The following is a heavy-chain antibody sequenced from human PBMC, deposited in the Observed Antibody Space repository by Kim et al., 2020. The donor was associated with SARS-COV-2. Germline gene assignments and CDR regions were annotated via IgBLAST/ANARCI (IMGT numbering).Heavy chain of an antibody. CDR2: ISAYNGNT. J-gene: IGHJ4*02. V-gene: IGHV1-18*01. Sequence: ASVKVSCKASGYTFTSYGISWVRQAPGQGLEWMGWISAYNGNTNYAQKLQGRVTMTTDTSTSTAYMELRSLRSDDTAVYYCARDPDYGYSSGWYYFDYWGQGTLVTVSS. D-gene: IGHD6-19*01. CDR1: GYTFTSYG. CDR3: ARDPDYGYSSGWYYFDY.